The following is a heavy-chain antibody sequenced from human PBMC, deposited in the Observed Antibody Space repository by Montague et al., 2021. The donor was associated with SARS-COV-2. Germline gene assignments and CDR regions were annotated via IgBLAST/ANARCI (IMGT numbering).Heavy chain of an antibody. J-gene: IGHJ3*02. D-gene: IGHD3-9*01. V-gene: IGHV6-1*01. CDR2: TYYRSKWDS. CDR1: GDSVSSKSVA. Sequence: CAISGDSVSSKSVAWNWIRQSPSRGLEWLGRTYYRSKWDSDYAESVKXRLVITPDTSKNQVSLQLNSVIPEDTAVYFCASSGITLTGFDAFDIWGQGTMVTVSS. CDR3: ASSGITLTGFDAFDI.